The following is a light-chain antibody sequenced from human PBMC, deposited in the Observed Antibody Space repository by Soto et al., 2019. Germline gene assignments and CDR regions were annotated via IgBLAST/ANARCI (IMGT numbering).Light chain of an antibody. J-gene: IGKJ1*01. CDR1: QSLLYRSNYKNY. Sequence: DIVMTQSPDSLAVSLGERATINCRSSQSLLYRSNYKNYLAWYQQKPGQPPKLLIYWASTPEAGVPDRFSGSESGTDFTLTISSLQAEDVAVYYCQQYYSTPRTFGQGTKVEIK. CDR3: QQYYSTPRT. CDR2: WAS. V-gene: IGKV4-1*01.